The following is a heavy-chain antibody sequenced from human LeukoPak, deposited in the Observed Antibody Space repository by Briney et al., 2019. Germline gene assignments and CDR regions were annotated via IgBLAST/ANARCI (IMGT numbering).Heavy chain of an antibody. D-gene: IGHD6-19*01. CDR1: GGSFSGYY. Sequence: SETLSLTCAVYGGSFSGYYWSWIRQPPGKGLEWIGEINHSGSTNYNPSLKSRVTISVDTSKNQFSLKLSSVTAADTAVYYCARDPSGWYRPLDYWGQGTLVTVSS. J-gene: IGHJ4*02. CDR3: ARDPSGWYRPLDY. V-gene: IGHV4-34*01. CDR2: INHSGST.